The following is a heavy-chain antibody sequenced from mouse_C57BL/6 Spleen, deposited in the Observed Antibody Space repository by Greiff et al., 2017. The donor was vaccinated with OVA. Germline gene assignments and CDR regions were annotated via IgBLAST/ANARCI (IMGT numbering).Heavy chain of an antibody. CDR3: ARSYGSSWAWFAY. CDR1: GFTFSDYG. D-gene: IGHD1-1*01. J-gene: IGHJ3*01. Sequence: EVKVVESGGGLVKPGGSLKLSCAASGFTFSDYGMHWVRQAPEKGLEWVAYISSGSSTIYYADTVKGRFTISRDNAKNTLFLQMTSLRSEDTAMYYCARSYGSSWAWFAYWGQGTLVTVSA. V-gene: IGHV5-17*01. CDR2: ISSGSSTI.